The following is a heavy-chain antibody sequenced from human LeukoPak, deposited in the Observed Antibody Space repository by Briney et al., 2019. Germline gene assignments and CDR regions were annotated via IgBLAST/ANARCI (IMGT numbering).Heavy chain of an antibody. CDR3: AKNRDSSDYPRDFDF. V-gene: IGHV3-30*02. D-gene: IGHD3-22*01. CDR1: GFTFSRYV. Sequence: GGSLRLPCVALGFTFSRYVMPWVRQTPGKRLVGVAFIRHAGSYQHYADSVRGRFTVSRDNSKDMVYLQMNSLRTEDTAVYYCAKNRDSSDYPRDFDFWGQGTLVTVSS. J-gene: IGHJ4*02. CDR2: IRHAGSYQ.